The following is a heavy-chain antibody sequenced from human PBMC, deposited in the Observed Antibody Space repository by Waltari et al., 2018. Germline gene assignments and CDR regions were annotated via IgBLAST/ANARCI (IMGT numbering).Heavy chain of an antibody. D-gene: IGHD2-2*01. V-gene: IGHV1-2*06. Sequence: QVQLVQSGAEVKKPGASVKVSFKASGYTFTGYDMHWERQAPGQGTEWMGRINPNSGGSHYAPKVQGRVTMTRDTSISTAYMEMSRLTSDDTAVYYWARGSPVVPAAMDYWGQGTLVTVSS. CDR1: GYTFTGYD. CDR3: ARGSPVVPAAMDY. CDR2: INPNSGGS. J-gene: IGHJ4*02.